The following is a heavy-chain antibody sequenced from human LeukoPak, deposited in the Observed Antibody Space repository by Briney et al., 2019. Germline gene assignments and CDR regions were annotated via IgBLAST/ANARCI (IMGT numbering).Heavy chain of an antibody. V-gene: IGHV3-53*01. D-gene: IGHD2-15*01. CDR1: GFIFSGNY. CDR3: AKHDSNDLRHDY. J-gene: IGHJ4*02. Sequence: PGGSLRLSCAASGFIFSGNYMSWVRQAPGKGLEWVSVIYTVGSTYYADSVKGRFTISRDNSKNTLYLQMNSLGAEDTVVYYCAKHDSNDLRHDYWGQGTLVTVSS. CDR2: IYTVGST.